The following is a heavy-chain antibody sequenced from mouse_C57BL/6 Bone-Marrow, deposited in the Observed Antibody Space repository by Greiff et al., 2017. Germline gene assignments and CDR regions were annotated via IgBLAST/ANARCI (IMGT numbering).Heavy chain of an antibody. D-gene: IGHD2-3*01. CDR2: IDPENGDT. Sequence: VQLKQSGAELVRPGASVKLSCTASGFNIKDAYMHWVKQRPEQGLEWIGWIDPENGDTEYASKFQGKATITADPSSNTAYLQLSSLTSEDTAVYYCTTGYFPDDWGQGTTLTVSS. CDR3: TTGYFPDD. J-gene: IGHJ2*01. V-gene: IGHV14-4*01. CDR1: GFNIKDAY.